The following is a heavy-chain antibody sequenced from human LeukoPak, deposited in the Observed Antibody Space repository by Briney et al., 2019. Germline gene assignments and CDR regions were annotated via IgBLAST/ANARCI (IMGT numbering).Heavy chain of an antibody. J-gene: IGHJ5*02. Sequence: PSETLSLTCAVYGGSFSGYYWSWIRQPPGKGLEWIGEISHSGSTSYNPSLKSRVTISVDTSKNQFSLKLSSVTAADTAVYYCARRRTKYIVVVTATMYNSFDPWGQGTLVTVSS. CDR3: ARRRTKYIVVVTATMYNSFDP. D-gene: IGHD2-21*02. CDR1: GGSFSGYY. CDR2: ISHSGST. V-gene: IGHV4-34*01.